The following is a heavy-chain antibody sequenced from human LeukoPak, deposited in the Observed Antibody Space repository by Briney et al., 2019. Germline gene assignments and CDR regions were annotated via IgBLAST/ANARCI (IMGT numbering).Heavy chain of an antibody. V-gene: IGHV4-34*01. J-gene: IGHJ4*02. Sequence: PSETLSRTCAVYGGSFSGYWSRIRQPPGKGLEWIGEINDSGITNYNPSLKSRVSISVDTSKKQFSLKLSSMTAADTAVYYCARAQTGYYFDSWGQGALVTVSS. D-gene: IGHD3-10*01. CDR1: GGSFSGY. CDR2: INDSGIT. CDR3: ARAQTGYYFDS.